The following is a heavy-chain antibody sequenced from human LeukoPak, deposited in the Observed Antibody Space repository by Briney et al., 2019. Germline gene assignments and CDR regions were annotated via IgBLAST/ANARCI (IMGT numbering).Heavy chain of an antibody. J-gene: IGHJ4*02. CDR3: AREYSYGSSYFNY. CDR2: IYYSGST. D-gene: IGHD5-18*01. CDR1: GGSISSGDYY. Sequence: TSQTLSLTCTVSGGSISSGDYYWSWIRQPPGKGLEWIGYIYYSGSTYYNPSLKSRVTISVDTSKNQFSLKLSSVTAADTAVYYCAREYSYGSSYFNYWDQGTLVTVSS. V-gene: IGHV4-30-4*08.